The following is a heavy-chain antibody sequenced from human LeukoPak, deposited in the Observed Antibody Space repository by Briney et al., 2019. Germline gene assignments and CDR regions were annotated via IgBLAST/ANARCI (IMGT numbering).Heavy chain of an antibody. J-gene: IGHJ4*02. V-gene: IGHV3-66*01. CDR2: LYSGGST. Sequence: PGRSLRLSCAASGFVVSTNYMSWVRQAPGKGLEWVSVLYSGGSTYYTDSVKGRFTISRDNSNNTLYLQMNNLRAEDTAVYYCAMDSAWLPLKFDYWGPGTLVAVST. CDR1: GFVVSTNY. D-gene: IGHD5-24*01. CDR3: AMDSAWLPLKFDY.